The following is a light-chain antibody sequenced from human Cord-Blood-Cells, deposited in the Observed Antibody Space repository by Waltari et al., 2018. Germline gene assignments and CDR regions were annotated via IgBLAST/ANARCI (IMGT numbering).Light chain of an antibody. V-gene: IGLV2-14*01. CDR3: SSYTSSLVV. CDR2: DVS. J-gene: IGLJ2*01. CDR1: SSDVGGYNY. Sequence: QSALTQPASVSGSPGQSITISCTGTSSDVGGYNYVSWYQQHPGKAPKLMIYDVSKPPSGVSNRFSGSKSGNTASLTISGLQAEDEADYYCSSYTSSLVVFGGGTKLTVL.